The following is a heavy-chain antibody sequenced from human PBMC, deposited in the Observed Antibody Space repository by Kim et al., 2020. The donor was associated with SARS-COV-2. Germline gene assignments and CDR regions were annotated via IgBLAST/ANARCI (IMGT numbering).Heavy chain of an antibody. D-gene: IGHD2-2*01. V-gene: IGHV3-11*06. J-gene: IGHJ3*02. CDR3: ARVVITSMGSFGI. Sequence: ADSVKGRFTISRDNAKNSLYLQMNSLRAEDTAVYYWARVVITSMGSFGIWGQGTMVTVSS.